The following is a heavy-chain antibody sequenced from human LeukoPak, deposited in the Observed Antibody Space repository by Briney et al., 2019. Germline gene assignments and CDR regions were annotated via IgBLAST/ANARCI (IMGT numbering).Heavy chain of an antibody. CDR2: ISVSGGRT. Sequence: PGGSLRLSCAASGFGFSSYAMSWVRRAPGKGLACVSAISVSGGRTYYADSVKGRLTISRDNSTNTLNLQMNSLRVEDTAVYYCAKGYCSCDGCYGYYYYMDAWGKGTTVTVSS. J-gene: IGHJ6*03. V-gene: IGHV3-23*01. D-gene: IGHD2-15*01. CDR3: AKGYCSCDGCYGYYYYMDA. CDR1: GFGFSSYA.